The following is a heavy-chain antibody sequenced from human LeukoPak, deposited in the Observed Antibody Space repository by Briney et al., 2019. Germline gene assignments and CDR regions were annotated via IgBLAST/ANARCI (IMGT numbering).Heavy chain of an antibody. Sequence: ASVKVSCKASGYTFTSYYMHWVRQAPGQGREWMGIINPSGGSTSYAQKFQGRVTITRDTSTSTVYMELSSLRSEDTAVYYCAKSGYSYGYLYYYMDDWGKGTTVTVSS. CDR3: AKSGYSYGYLYYYMDD. V-gene: IGHV1-46*01. D-gene: IGHD5-18*01. J-gene: IGHJ6*03. CDR1: GYTFTSYY. CDR2: INPSGGST.